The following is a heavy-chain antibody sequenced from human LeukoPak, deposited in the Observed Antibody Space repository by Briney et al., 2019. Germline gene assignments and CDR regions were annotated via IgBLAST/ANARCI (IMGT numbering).Heavy chain of an antibody. CDR1: GGSISRSTYF. V-gene: IGHV4-39*02. Sequence: PSETLSLTCSVSGGSISRSTYFWSWLRQPPGKGLEWIGSVYYNGNTYYNPSLQSRVTISVDTSKNQFSLRLSSVTAADTAVYYCAREGGPYRPLDYSGQGTLVTVSS. CDR2: VYYNGNT. CDR3: AREGGPYRPLDY. J-gene: IGHJ4*02.